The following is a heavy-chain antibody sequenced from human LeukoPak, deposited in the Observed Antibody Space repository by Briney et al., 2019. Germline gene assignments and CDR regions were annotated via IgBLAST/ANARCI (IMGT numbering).Heavy chain of an antibody. J-gene: IGHJ4*02. CDR3: ARALYSSGWYRGEYYFDY. D-gene: IGHD6-19*01. V-gene: IGHV4-59*01. CDR2: IYYSGST. Sequence: PSETLSLTCTVPGGSISSYYWSWIRQPPGKGLEWIGYIYYSGSTNYNPSLKSRVTISVDTSKNQFSLKLSSVTAADTAVYYCARALYSSGWYRGEYYFDYWGQGTLVTVSS. CDR1: GGSISSYY.